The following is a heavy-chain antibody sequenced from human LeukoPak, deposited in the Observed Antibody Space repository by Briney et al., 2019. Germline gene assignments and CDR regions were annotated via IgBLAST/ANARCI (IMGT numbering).Heavy chain of an antibody. Sequence: PGGSLRLSCAASELMFSSYAMSWVRQAPGKGLEWVSGISDDSGSTYYADSVRGRFTISRDNSKNTLYLQMNSLRVEDTAVYYCARVNLIAAAGLDAFDIWGQGTMVTVSS. V-gene: IGHV3-23*01. CDR1: ELMFSSYA. CDR2: ISDDSGST. D-gene: IGHD6-13*01. CDR3: ARVNLIAAAGLDAFDI. J-gene: IGHJ3*02.